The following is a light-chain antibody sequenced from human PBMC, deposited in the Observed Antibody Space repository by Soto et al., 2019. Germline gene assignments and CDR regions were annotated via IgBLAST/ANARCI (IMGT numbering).Light chain of an antibody. Sequence: AIRMTQSPSSLSASTGDRVTFTCRASQGISSYLAWYQQKPGKAPKFLIYAASTLQSGVPSRFTGSGSGTDFTLTITSLQPEDFATYYCLQVNSFPLSFGGGTKVDIK. V-gene: IGKV1-8*01. CDR3: LQVNSFPLS. J-gene: IGKJ4*01. CDR2: AAS. CDR1: QGISSY.